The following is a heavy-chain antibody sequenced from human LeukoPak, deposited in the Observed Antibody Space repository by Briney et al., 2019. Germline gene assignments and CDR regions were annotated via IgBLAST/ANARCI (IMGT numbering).Heavy chain of an antibody. D-gene: IGHD1-7*01. V-gene: IGHV3-21*01. CDR2: ISTSGSYI. J-gene: IGHJ4*02. Sequence: GGSLRLSCAASGFTFSSYNMKWVRQAPGKGLEWVSSISTSGSYIYYADSVKGRFTISRDNAKNSLNLQMNSLRVEDTAVYYCARDRDWNSGFDYWGQGTLVTVSS. CDR3: ARDRDWNSGFDY. CDR1: GFTFSSYN.